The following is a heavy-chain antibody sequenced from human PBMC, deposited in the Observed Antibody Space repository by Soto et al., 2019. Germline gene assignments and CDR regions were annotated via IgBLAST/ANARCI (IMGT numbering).Heavy chain of an antibody. CDR1: GFTFSSYA. Sequence: EVQLLESGGGLGQPGGSLRLSCAASGFTFSSYAMSWVRQAPGKGLEWVSAISSSGGSTYYADSVKGRFTISRDNSKNTLYLQINRLRAEDTAVYYCAKAPPSSWYFDYRGRGTLFPVSS. J-gene: IGHJ4*02. V-gene: IGHV3-23*01. CDR2: ISSSGGST. D-gene: IGHD6-13*01. CDR3: AKAPPSSWYFDY.